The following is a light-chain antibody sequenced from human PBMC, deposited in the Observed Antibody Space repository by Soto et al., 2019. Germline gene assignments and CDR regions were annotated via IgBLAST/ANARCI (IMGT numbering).Light chain of an antibody. CDR1: TSNIGSNS. V-gene: IGLV1-44*01. CDR3: ATWDDILSAFYV. CDR2: NNN. J-gene: IGLJ1*01. Sequence: QSVLTQPPSVSATPGQRVTVSCSGSTSNIGSNSVNWVQHLPVTAPKPLIYNNNQRPSGVPDRFSGSKSGTSASLALSGLQSEDAADYYCATWDDILSAFYVFGTGTKVTVL.